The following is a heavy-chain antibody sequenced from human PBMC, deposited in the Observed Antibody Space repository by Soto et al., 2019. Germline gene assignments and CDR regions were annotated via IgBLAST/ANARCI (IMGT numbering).Heavy chain of an antibody. D-gene: IGHD4-17*01. J-gene: IGHJ6*02. CDR1: GFTFSSYW. CDR3: ARAVPDYGYYYGMDV. CDR2: INSDGSST. Sequence: GGSLRLSCAASGFTFSSYWMHWVRQAPGKGLVWVSRINSDGSSTSYADSVKGRFTISRDNAKNTLYLQMNSLRAEDTAVYYCARAVPDYGYYYGMDVWGQGTTVTV. V-gene: IGHV3-74*01.